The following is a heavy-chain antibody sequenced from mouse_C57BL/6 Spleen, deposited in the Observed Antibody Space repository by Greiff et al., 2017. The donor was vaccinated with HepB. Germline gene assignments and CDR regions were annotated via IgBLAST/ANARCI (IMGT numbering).Heavy chain of an antibody. CDR1: GYTFTNYW. Sequence: QVQLKQSGAELVRPGTSVKMSCKASGYTFTNYWIGWAKQRPGHGLEWIGDIYPGGGYTNYNEKFKGKATLTADKSSSTAYMQFSSLTSEDSAIYYCAFTTVVATKDYYAMDYWGQGTSVTVSS. J-gene: IGHJ4*01. CDR2: IYPGGGYT. D-gene: IGHD1-1*01. CDR3: AFTTVVATKDYYAMDY. V-gene: IGHV1-63*01.